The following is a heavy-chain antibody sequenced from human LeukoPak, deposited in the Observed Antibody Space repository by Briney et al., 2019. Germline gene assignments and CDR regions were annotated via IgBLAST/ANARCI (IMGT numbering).Heavy chain of an antibody. CDR1: GYTFTTYY. V-gene: IGHV1-46*01. Sequence: WASVTVSCKASGYTFTTYYMDWVRQAPGQGLEWMGIINPSGGSTIYAQKFQGRVTMTREMSKSRVYMEVRSLRSEDTAVYFCARGGVYSSSSVDYWGQGTLVTVSS. J-gene: IGHJ4*02. CDR2: INPSGGST. D-gene: IGHD6-6*01. CDR3: ARGGVYSSSSVDY.